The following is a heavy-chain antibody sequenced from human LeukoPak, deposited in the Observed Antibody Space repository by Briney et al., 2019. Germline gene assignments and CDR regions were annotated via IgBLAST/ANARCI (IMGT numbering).Heavy chain of an antibody. CDR2: IIPILGIA. Sequence: GASVKVSCKASGGTFSSYAISWVRQAPGQGLEWMGRIIPILGIANYAQKFQGRVTITADKSTSTAYMELSSLRSEDTAVYCCARTVATISYDSYYYGMDVWGQGTTVTVSS. J-gene: IGHJ6*02. CDR1: GGTFSSYA. CDR3: ARTVATISYDSYYYGMDV. D-gene: IGHD5-12*01. V-gene: IGHV1-69*04.